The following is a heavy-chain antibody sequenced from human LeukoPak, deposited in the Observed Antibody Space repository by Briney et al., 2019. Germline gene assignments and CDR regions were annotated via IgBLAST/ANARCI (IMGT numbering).Heavy chain of an antibody. Sequence: GGSLRLSCSASGFTFSSYAMHWVRQAPGKGLEYVSAISSNGGSTYYADSVKGRFTISRDNSKNTLYLQMTSLRAEDTAMYYCASRSGSYYIHAFDIWGQGTVVTVSS. J-gene: IGHJ3*02. CDR3: ASRSGSYYIHAFDI. V-gene: IGHV3-64*04. D-gene: IGHD1-26*01. CDR1: GFTFSSYA. CDR2: ISSNGGST.